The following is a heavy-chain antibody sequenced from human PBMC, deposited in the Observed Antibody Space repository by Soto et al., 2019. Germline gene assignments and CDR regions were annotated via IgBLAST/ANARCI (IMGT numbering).Heavy chain of an antibody. V-gene: IGHV1-69*13. CDR1: GGPFINYA. Sequence: SLKVSCDASGGPFINYAIRHVRQFPGQGLEWRGGIIPIFGTANYAQMFQGRVTITADESTSTAYMELSSLRSEDTAVYYCARENSSSPAPSDYWGQGTLVTVSS. D-gene: IGHD6-6*01. CDR3: ARENSSSPAPSDY. CDR2: IIPIFGTA. J-gene: IGHJ4*02.